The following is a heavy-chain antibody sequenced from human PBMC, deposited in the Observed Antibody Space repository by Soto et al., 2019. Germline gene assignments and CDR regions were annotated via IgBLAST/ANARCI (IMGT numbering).Heavy chain of an antibody. CDR3: GRDPTTVTTTAFDI. CDR2: IIPIFGIV. Sequence: QVQLVQSGTEVKKPGSSVKVSCKASEGTFTTSGISWVRQAPGQGLEWMGAIIPIFGIVNYAQKLQGRVPITAHKSTTTAYMALTSLTYEDTAVYYSGRDPTTVTTTAFDIWGQGTMVTVSS. D-gene: IGHD4-17*01. J-gene: IGHJ3*02. V-gene: IGHV1-69*17. CDR1: EGTFTTSG.